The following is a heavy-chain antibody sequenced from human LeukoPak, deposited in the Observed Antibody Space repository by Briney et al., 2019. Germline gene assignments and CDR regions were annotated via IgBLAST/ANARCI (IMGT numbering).Heavy chain of an antibody. CDR2: INPNTGAT. CDR1: GYTFTGYY. J-gene: IGHJ3*02. Sequence: ASVNVSCKASGYTFTGYYLHWVRQAPGQGLEWTGRINPNTGATRYAQRLQGRVTMTRDTSINTAYMDLTRLISGDAAVYFCAREVDDSTMVTGAFDIWGQGTMVTVSS. V-gene: IGHV1-2*02. D-gene: IGHD4/OR15-4a*01. CDR3: AREVDDSTMVTGAFDI.